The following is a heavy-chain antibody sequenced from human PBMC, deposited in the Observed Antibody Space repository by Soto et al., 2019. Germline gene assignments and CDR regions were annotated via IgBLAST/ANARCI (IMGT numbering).Heavy chain of an antibody. Sequence: QIHLEQSEPEVKKPGASVKVSCKASGYTFTSYGISWVRLAPGQGLEWMGWINIYGGGTNYAQKYQDRVTMTRDTSTNTVYLEMRNLTSDDTAIYYCARALYYYDNSGLAFWGQGTLVTVSS. V-gene: IGHV1-18*01. CDR1: GYTFTSYG. J-gene: IGHJ4*02. CDR2: INIYGGGT. CDR3: ARALYYYDNSGLAF. D-gene: IGHD3-22*01.